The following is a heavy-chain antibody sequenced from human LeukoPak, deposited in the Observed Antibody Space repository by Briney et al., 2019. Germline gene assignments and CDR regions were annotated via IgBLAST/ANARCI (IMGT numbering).Heavy chain of an antibody. CDR3: STPRLTQIPHFDY. J-gene: IGHJ4*02. D-gene: IGHD6-6*01. V-gene: IGHV1-69*05. CDR2: IIPIFGTA. Sequence: SVKVSCKASGGTFSSYAISWVRQAPGQGLEWMGRIIPIFGTANYAQKFQGRVTITTDESTSTAYMELSSLRSEDTAVYYCSTPRLTQIPHFDYWGQGTLVTVSS. CDR1: GGTFSSYA.